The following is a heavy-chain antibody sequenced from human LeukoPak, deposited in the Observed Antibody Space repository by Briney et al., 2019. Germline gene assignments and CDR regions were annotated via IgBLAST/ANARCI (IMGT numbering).Heavy chain of an antibody. D-gene: IGHD5-18*01. CDR1: GFTFGVYS. CDR2: INSGSYI. J-gene: IGHJ4*02. CDR3: ARGGGDRPIDY. V-gene: IGHV3-21*01. Sequence: GGSLRLSCAASGFTFGVYSMNWVRQAPGKGLEWVSSINSGSYIYYADSVMGRFTISRDNAKNSLSLQMNSLRAEDTAVYYCARGGGDRPIDYWGQGTLVTVSS.